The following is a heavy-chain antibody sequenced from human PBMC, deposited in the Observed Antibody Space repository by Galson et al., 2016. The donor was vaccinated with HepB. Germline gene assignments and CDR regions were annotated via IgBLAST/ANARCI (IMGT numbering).Heavy chain of an antibody. V-gene: IGHV3-23*01. CDR1: GFSFSIPS. CDR2: ITGSGDTT. D-gene: IGHD3-16*01. CDR3: GKHGGFGY. Sequence: SLRLSCAASGFSFSIPSMSWVRQTPGRGLEWVSGITGSGDTTHYADSVKGRFIIPRDNSKNTLYLFMNNLRAGDKAVYYCGKHGGFGYWGQGALVTVSS. J-gene: IGHJ4*02.